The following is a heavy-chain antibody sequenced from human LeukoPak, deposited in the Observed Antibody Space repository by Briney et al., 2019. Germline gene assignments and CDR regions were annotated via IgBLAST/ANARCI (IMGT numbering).Heavy chain of an antibody. Sequence: GSSVKVSCKASGGTFSSYAIIWVRQAPGQGLEWMGRIIPILGIANYAQKFQGRVTITADKSTSTAYMELSSLRSEDTAVYYCARDRPLGYYDSSGYYSDYWGQGTLVTVSS. V-gene: IGHV1-69*04. D-gene: IGHD3-22*01. J-gene: IGHJ4*02. CDR2: IIPILGIA. CDR3: ARDRPLGYYDSSGYYSDY. CDR1: GGTFSSYA.